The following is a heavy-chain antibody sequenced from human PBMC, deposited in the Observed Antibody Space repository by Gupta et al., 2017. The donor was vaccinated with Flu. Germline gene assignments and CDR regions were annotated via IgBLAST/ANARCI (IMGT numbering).Heavy chain of an antibody. V-gene: IGHV2-5*02. CDR1: GFSISPSGVG. J-gene: IGHJ1*01. Sequence: ITLTESGPTLVIPIQTRTLTCSFPGFSISPSGVGVGWIRQPPVKALEWLALISWDDDKDYNPSLENRLTVTKDAAKNQVVLTMTNMDPDATATYCCVQRGITTASQYFRHWGQGTLVIVSS. CDR3: VQRGITTASQYFRH. D-gene: IGHD1-20*01. CDR2: ISWDDDK.